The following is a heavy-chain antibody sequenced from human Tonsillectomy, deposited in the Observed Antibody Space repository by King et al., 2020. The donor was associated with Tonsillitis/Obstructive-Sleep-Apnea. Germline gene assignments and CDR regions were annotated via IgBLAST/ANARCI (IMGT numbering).Heavy chain of an antibody. J-gene: IGHJ6*03. CDR3: ATGYCSGGSCPHYYYMDV. V-gene: IGHV3-53*01. CDR2: IYSGGST. Sequence: VQLVESGGGLIQPGGSLRLSCAASGFTVSNEYMSWVRQAPGKGLEWVSVIYSGGSTYYADSVEGRFHISRDNSKNTVYLQMNSLRAEDRAVYYCATGYCSGGSCPHYYYMDVWGKGTTVTVS. D-gene: IGHD2-15*01. CDR1: GFTVSNEY.